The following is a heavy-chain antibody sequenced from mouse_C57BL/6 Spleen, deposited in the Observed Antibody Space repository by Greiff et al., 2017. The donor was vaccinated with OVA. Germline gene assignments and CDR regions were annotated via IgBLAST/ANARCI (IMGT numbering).Heavy chain of an antibody. CDR3: TRGGNFLDY. D-gene: IGHD2-1*01. V-gene: IGHV1-15*01. J-gene: IGHJ2*01. CDR1: GYTFTDYE. Sequence: VKLQESGAELVRPGASVTLSCKASGYTFTDYEMHWVKQTPVHGLEWIGAIDPETGGTAYNQKFKGKAILTADKSSSTAYMELRSLTSEDSAVYYCTRGGNFLDYWGQGTTLTVSS. CDR2: IDPETGGT.